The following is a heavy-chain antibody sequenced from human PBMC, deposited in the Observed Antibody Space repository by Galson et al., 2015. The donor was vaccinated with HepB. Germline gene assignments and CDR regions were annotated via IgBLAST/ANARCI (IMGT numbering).Heavy chain of an antibody. V-gene: IGHV4-31*03. J-gene: IGHJ4*02. CDR1: GGSISSGGYY. D-gene: IGHD3-10*01. CDR2: IYYSGST. Sequence: TLSLTCTVSGGSISSGGYYWSWIRQHPGKGLEWIGYIYYSGSTYYNPSLKSRVTMSVDTSKNQFSLKLSSVTAADTAVYYCARVYYGSWSYPDYWGQGTLVTVSS. CDR3: ARVYYGSWSYPDY.